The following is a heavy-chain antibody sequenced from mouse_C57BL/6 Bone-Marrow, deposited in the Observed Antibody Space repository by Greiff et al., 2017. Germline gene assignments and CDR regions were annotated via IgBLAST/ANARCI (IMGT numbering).Heavy chain of an antibody. CDR3: ARAYYSNYERAMDY. Sequence: QVQLQQSGAELARPGASVKLSCKASGYTFTSYGISWVKQRTGQGLEWIGEIYPRSGNTYYNEKFKGKATLTADKSSSTAYMELRSLTSEDSAVCFCARAYYSNYERAMDYWGQGTSVTVSS. CDR2: IYPRSGNT. CDR1: GYTFTSYG. V-gene: IGHV1-81*01. J-gene: IGHJ4*01. D-gene: IGHD2-5*01.